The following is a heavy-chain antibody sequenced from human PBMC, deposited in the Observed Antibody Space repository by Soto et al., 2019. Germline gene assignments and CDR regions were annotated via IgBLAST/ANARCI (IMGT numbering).Heavy chain of an antibody. Sequence: ASVKVSCKASGGTFSSYAISWARQAPGQGLEWMGWISAYNGNTNYAQKLQGRVTMTTDTSTSTAYMELRSLRSDDTAVYYCARQAVAGFPFDYWGQGTLVTVSS. D-gene: IGHD6-19*01. CDR1: GGTFSSYA. CDR2: ISAYNGNT. J-gene: IGHJ4*02. V-gene: IGHV1-18*01. CDR3: ARQAVAGFPFDY.